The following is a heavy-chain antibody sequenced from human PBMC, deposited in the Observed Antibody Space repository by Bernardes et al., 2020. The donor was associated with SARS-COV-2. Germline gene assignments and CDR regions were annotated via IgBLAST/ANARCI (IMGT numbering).Heavy chain of an antibody. CDR1: AFTFNTYA. J-gene: IGHJ4*02. Sequence: GGSLRLSCAASAFTFNTYAMHWVRQAPGKGLEWVAVISYDGSNKYYADSVKGRFTISRDNSKNTLHLQMNSLRAEDTAVYYCAKGSGNSPIYYFDYWGQGTLVTVSS. CDR3: AKGSGNSPIYYFDY. D-gene: IGHD6-25*01. V-gene: IGHV3-30*18. CDR2: ISYDGSNK.